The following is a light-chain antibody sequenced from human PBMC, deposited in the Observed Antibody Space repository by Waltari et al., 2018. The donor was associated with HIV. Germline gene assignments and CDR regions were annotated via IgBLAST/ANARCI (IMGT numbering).Light chain of an antibody. V-gene: IGKV1-5*03. CDR3: QQYNSYST. CDR2: KAS. J-gene: IGKJ2*01. CDR1: QSISSW. Sequence: DIQMTQSPSTLSASVGDRVNITCRASQSISSWLAWYQQNPGKAPKLLIYKASSLESGVPSRFGGSGSGTEFTLTVSSLQPDDFATYYCQQYNSYSTFGEGTKLAIK.